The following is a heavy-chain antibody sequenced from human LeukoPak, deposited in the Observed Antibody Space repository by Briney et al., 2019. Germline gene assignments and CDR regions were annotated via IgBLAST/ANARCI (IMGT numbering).Heavy chain of an antibody. V-gene: IGHV3-23*01. CDR2: VGSDNKP. CDR1: GYTFSTYS. Sequence: GGALRLSCEASGYTFSTYSMTWVRQAPGKGLEGLSSVGSDNKPRYSESAKGRIAISRDNSKNMLFLQLNSLRAEDTALYYCARDLNYYVAMDVWGQGTTVTVSS. CDR3: ARDLNYYVAMDV. J-gene: IGHJ6*02. D-gene: IGHD3-10*02.